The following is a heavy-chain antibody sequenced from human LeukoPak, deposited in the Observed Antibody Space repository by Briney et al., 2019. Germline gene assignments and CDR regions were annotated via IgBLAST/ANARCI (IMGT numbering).Heavy chain of an antibody. CDR1: GGSISSSSYY. CDR3: ARGPIVVVTGFDP. CDR2: INHSGST. Sequence: SETLSLTCTVSGGSISSSSYYWGWLRQPPGTGLEWIGEINHSGSTNYNPSLKSRVIISVDTSKNQFSLKLSSVTAADTAVYYCARGPIVVVTGFDPWGQGTLVTVSS. D-gene: IGHD2-21*02. V-gene: IGHV4-39*07. J-gene: IGHJ5*02.